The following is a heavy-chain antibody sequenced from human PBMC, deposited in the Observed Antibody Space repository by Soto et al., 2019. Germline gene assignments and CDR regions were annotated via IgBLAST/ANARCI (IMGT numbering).Heavy chain of an antibody. CDR2: MNPYNGNA. Sequence: ASVKVSCKASGYTLITYDIHWVRQATGQGLEWMGWMNPYNGNAGYAQKFQGRVTMTRNTSISTAYMELSSLRSEDTAVYFCARRKERSGPHYFDSWGQGTLVTVSS. CDR1: GYTLITYD. V-gene: IGHV1-8*01. CDR3: ARRKERSGPHYFDS. D-gene: IGHD6-25*01. J-gene: IGHJ4*02.